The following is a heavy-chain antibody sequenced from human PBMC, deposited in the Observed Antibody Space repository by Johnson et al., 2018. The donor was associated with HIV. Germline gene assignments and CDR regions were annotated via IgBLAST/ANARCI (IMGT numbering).Heavy chain of an antibody. J-gene: IGHJ3*02. D-gene: IGHD3-22*01. V-gene: IGHV3-11*04. CDR1: GFTFNDYY. CDR3: ARERDYYDSFWLDHDAFDI. Sequence: QVQLVESGGGVVQPGRSLRLSCAASGFTFNDYYMSWIRQAPGKGLAWVSYISSSGSTIYYADSVKGRFTISRDNAKNSLYLQMNSLRAEDTAVYYCARERDYYDSFWLDHDAFDIWGQGTMVIVSS. CDR2: ISSSGSTI.